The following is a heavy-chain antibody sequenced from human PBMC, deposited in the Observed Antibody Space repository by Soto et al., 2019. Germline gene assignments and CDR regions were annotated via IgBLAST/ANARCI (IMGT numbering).Heavy chain of an antibody. Sequence: QVQLQESGPGLVKPSETLSLTCSVSGGSITAHYCSWFRQPPGKGLEWIGYTHHSGSTDYNPSLKSRATMSVDTSNTRFSLKLISVTAADTALYYCARHGFGQLHGLVDVWGPGTTVTVSS. V-gene: IGHV4-59*08. CDR1: GGSITAHY. J-gene: IGHJ6*02. CDR2: THHSGST. D-gene: IGHD3-10*01. CDR3: ARHGFGQLHGLVDV.